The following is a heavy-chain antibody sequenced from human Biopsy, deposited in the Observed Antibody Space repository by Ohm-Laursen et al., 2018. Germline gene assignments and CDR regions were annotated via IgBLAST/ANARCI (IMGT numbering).Heavy chain of an antibody. Sequence: GTLSLTCTVSGGSFTGHYWSWIRQPPGKGLEWIGHISYTGYTSYNASLKSRVTISVDTSRNHFSLRLSSLTAADTAVYHCARGSNDFGGLYFPRWGQGTLVTVSS. CDR1: GGSFTGHY. CDR3: ARGSNDFGGLYFPR. V-gene: IGHV4-59*11. CDR2: ISYTGYT. D-gene: IGHD4-23*01. J-gene: IGHJ4*02.